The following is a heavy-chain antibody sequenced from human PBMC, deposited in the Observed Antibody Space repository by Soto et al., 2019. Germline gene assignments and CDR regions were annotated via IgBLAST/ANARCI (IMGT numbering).Heavy chain of an antibody. J-gene: IGHJ4*02. V-gene: IGHV4-59*01. CDR2: MYYSGST. CDR3: ARVRYSSSWYYFDN. Sequence: SETLSLTCTVSGGSISSYHWSWIRQPPGKGLEWIGYMYYSGSTNYNPSLKSRVTISVDTSKNQFSLKLSSVTAADTAVYYCARVRYSSSWYYFDNWGQGTLVTVSS. D-gene: IGHD6-13*01. CDR1: GGSISSYH.